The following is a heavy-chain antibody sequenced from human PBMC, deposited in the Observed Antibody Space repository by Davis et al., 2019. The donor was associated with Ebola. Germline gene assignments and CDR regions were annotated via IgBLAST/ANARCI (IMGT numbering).Heavy chain of an antibody. CDR3: ARVSYDTSPGNWYFDL. V-gene: IGHV4-59*12. CDR1: GGSISSYY. J-gene: IGHJ2*01. D-gene: IGHD3-22*01. CDR2: IYYSGST. Sequence: GSLRLSCTVSGGSISSYYWSWIRQPPGKGLEWIGYIYYSGSTYYNPSLKSRVTISVDTSKNQFSLKLSSVTAADTAVYYCARVSYDTSPGNWYFDLWGRGTLVTVSS.